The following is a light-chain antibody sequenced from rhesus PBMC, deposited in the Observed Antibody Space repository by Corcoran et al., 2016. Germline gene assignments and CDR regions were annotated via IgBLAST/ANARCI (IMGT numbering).Light chain of an antibody. CDR2: SAS. CDR3: QQFKNYLT. CDR1: QSISNY. V-gene: IGKV1-41*01. Sequence: DIQMTQSPSSLSASVGDRVTITCRASQSISNYLNWSQQEPGKAPKLLIYSASSLQSGVPSRFSGSGSGTEFTLTISSLQPEEFATYYCQQFKNYLTFGGGTKVEIK. J-gene: IGKJ4*01.